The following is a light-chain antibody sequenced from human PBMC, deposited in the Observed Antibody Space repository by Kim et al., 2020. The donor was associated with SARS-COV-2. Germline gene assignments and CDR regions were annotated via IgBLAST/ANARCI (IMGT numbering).Light chain of an antibody. CDR1: QSVSTY. J-gene: IGKJ4*01. Sequence: LSPGETATLSCRASQSVSTYLAWFQQRPGQAPRLLIYDASSRATGIPARFSGSGSGTDFTLTISSLEPEDFAVYYCQHRSDWPLTFGGGTKVDIK. CDR3: QHRSDWPLT. CDR2: DAS. V-gene: IGKV3-11*01.